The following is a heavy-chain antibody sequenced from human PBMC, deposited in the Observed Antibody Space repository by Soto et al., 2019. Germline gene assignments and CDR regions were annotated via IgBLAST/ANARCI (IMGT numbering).Heavy chain of an antibody. CDR3: ARGKYGGNY. V-gene: IGHV1-18*01. Sequence: QVQLVQSGAEVKKPGASVKVSCKASGYTFTSYGITWVRQAPGQGLAWMGWISAYNGDTNYAQEFQGRVAISIDTSTSTAYMELRSLRVDDTAVYYCARGKYGGNYWCQGTLVTVSS. CDR1: GYTFTSYG. D-gene: IGHD2-15*01. CDR2: ISAYNGDT. J-gene: IGHJ4*02.